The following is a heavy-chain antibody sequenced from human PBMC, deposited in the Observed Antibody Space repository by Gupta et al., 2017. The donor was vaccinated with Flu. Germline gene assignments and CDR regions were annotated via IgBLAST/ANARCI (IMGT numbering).Heavy chain of an antibody. CDR2: ISHDGSNY. J-gene: IGHJ6*02. V-gene: IGHV3-30*18. D-gene: IGHD5-24*01. CDR3: AKDWRWDNNNYGMNV. CDR1: GFRFSNYG. Sequence: ERVVESGGGVVQPGRSLRLSCAAPGFRFSNYGMHWVRQAPGKGLEWVAVISHDGSNYYHTDSVKGRFTISRDNSKNTLYLQMSSLRTEDTAVYYCAKDWRWDNNNYGMNVWGQGTTVTVSS.